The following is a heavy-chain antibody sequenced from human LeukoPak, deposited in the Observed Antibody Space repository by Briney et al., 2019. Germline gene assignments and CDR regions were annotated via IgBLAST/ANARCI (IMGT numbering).Heavy chain of an antibody. J-gene: IGHJ4*02. V-gene: IGHV3-30-3*01. Sequence: GGSLRLSCAASGFTFSSYAIHWVRQAPGKGLEWVAVISYDGNNKYYADSVRGRFTVSRDNSKNTLYLQMNSLRAEDTAVHYCAIGDSLGELSSSFEYWGQGTLVTVSS. CDR1: GFTFSSYA. CDR2: ISYDGNNK. CDR3: AIGDSLGELSSSFEY. D-gene: IGHD3-16*02.